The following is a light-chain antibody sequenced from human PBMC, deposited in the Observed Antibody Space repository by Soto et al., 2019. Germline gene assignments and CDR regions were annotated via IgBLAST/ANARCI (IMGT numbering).Light chain of an antibody. CDR2: GAS. Sequence: EIVLTQSPGTLSLSPGDGATLSCRASQSLSSTYLAWYQQKPGQAPRLLIYGASSRATGIPDRFSGSGSGTDFTLTISRLEPEDFAVYYCQQYGNSPDTFGQGTKLEIK. CDR3: QQYGNSPDT. J-gene: IGKJ2*01. V-gene: IGKV3-20*01. CDR1: QSLSSTY.